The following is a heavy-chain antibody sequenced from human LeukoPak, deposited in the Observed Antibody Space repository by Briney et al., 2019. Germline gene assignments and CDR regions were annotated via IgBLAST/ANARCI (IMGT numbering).Heavy chain of an antibody. CDR3: TSRDTVDFDY. J-gene: IGHJ4*02. V-gene: IGHV3-15*01. D-gene: IGHD2-15*01. CDR1: GFTFSNAW. Sequence: GGSLRLSCAASGFTFSNAWMSWVRQAPGKGLEWVGRIKSITDGGTTDYAAPVKGRFTISRDDSKNTLYLQMNSLKTEDTAVYYCTSRDTVDFDYWGQGTLVTVSS. CDR2: IKSITDGGTT.